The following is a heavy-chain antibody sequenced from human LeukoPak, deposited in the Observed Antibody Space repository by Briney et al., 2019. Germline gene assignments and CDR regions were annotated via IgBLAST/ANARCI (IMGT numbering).Heavy chain of an antibody. D-gene: IGHD1-1*01. V-gene: IGHV3-74*01. CDR2: INSDGRST. J-gene: IGHJ4*01. CDR1: GFTFTSDW. CDR3: ARDNDPYFDY. Sequence: GGSLRLSCAASGFTFTSDWMHWVRQAPGKGLVWVSRINSDGRSTSYADSVKGRFTISRDNAKQSFYLQMTSLRAEDTAVYYCARDNDPYFDYWGHGTLVTVSS.